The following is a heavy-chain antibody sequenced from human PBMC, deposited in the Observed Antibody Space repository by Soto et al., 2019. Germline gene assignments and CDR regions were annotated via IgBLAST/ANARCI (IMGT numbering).Heavy chain of an antibody. J-gene: IGHJ5*02. CDR1: GYTFTSYG. CDR2: INAYNGNT. Sequence: QVQLVQSGAEVKKPGASVKVSCKASGYTFTSYGISWVRQAPGQGLEWMGWINAYNGNTNYAQKLQGRVTMTTDTPTTTAYMELRRLRSADTAVYYCARVLPPFDPWGQGTLVTVSS. V-gene: IGHV1-18*01. CDR3: ARVLPPFDP.